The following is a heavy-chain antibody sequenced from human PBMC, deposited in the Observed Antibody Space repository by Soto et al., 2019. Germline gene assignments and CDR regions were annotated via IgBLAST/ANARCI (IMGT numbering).Heavy chain of an antibody. CDR1: GFTFNRYW. J-gene: IGHJ4*02. V-gene: IGHV3-7*01. CDR2: IKQDGSER. Sequence: SGGSLRLSCAASGFTFNRYWMGWVRQAPGKGPELLANIKQDGSERYYVDSVKGRFTISRDNVKNSVYLQMNSLRAEDTAVYYCTRTISALPGDDYWGQGT. D-gene: IGHD6-6*01. CDR3: TRTISALPGDDY.